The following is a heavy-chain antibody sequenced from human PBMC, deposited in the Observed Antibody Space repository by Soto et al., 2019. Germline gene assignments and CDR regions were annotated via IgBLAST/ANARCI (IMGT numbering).Heavy chain of an antibody. CDR3: AREGPYSSTWYWDF. V-gene: IGHV3-74*01. CDR2: IKSDGSSI. D-gene: IGHD6-13*01. CDR1: GFKFSQYY. Sequence: EVQLLESGGGLVQPGGSLTLSCAVSGFKFSQYYMHWVRQAPGKGLEWVSRIKSDGSSIHYAVSVKGRFTISRDNTKHTLSLQMSSLSTEDTAVYYCAREGPYSSTWYWDFWGEGTVVTVSS. J-gene: IGHJ4*02.